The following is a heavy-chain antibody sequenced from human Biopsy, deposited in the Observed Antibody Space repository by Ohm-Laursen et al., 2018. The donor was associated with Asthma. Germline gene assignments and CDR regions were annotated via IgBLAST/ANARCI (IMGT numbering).Heavy chain of an antibody. CDR1: RFTYE. D-gene: IGHD1-26*01. J-gene: IGHJ3*02. CDR3: VRDGIDDAFDI. CDR2: ISYDGSSI. Sequence: SSLRLSCAASRFTYEMHWVRQAPGKGLEWVAVISYDGSSIYYADSVKGRFTISRDNSKNTLSLQMNSLREEDTAVYYCVRDGIDDAFDIWGQGTVVSVSS. V-gene: IGHV3-30-3*01.